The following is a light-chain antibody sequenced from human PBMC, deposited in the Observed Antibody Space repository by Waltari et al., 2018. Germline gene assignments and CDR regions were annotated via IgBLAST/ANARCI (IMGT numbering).Light chain of an antibody. CDR2: LGS. J-gene: IGKJ5*01. V-gene: IGKV2-28*01. Sequence: DIVMTQSPLSLHVTPGEPASIACRSSQSLLDSNGYNCVDWYLQKPEQSPQLPIYLGSKRASVVPDRFLGSGSCTDFTLNISTVEAEDVGVYFCMQALQTPPTFGQGTRLDIK. CDR3: MQALQTPPT. CDR1: QSLLDSNGYNC.